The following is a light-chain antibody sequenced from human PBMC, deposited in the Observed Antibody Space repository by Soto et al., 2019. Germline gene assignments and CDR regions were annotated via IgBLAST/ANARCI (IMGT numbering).Light chain of an antibody. CDR3: TSFAPGRIYV. Sequence: QSALTQSPSASGSPGQSVTISCTGTSSDIGGYNSVSWYQQHPGKAPKVMIYDVTKRPSGVPDRFSGSKSGNTASLTVSALQAEDEGDYYCTSFAPGRIYVFGSGTKVTVL. CDR2: DVT. CDR1: SSDIGGYNS. V-gene: IGLV2-8*01. J-gene: IGLJ1*01.